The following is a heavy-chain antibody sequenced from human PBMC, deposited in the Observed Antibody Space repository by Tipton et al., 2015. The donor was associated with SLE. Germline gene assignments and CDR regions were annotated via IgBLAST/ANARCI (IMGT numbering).Heavy chain of an antibody. V-gene: IGHV4-59*12. D-gene: IGHD3-16*01. CDR1: GGSISSYY. Sequence: TLSLTCTVSGGSISSYYWSWIRQPPGKGLEWIGYVYYSGSTNYNPSLKSRITVSVGTSKNQFSLRLSSVTAADTAVYYCARGRPRATQAWGGYYYYMDVWGKGTTVTVSS. J-gene: IGHJ6*03. CDR2: VYYSGST. CDR3: ARGRPRATQAWGGYYYYMDV.